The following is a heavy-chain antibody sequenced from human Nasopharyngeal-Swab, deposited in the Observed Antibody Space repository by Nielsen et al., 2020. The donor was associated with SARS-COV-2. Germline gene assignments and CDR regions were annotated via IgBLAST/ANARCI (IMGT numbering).Heavy chain of an antibody. Sequence: GGSLRLSCAASGFTFSSYAMSWVRQAPGKGLEWVSAISGSGGSTYYADSVKGRFTISRDNSKNTLYLQMSSLRAEDTAVYYCAKELSATVTTVGAFDIWGQGTMVTVSS. CDR3: AKELSATVTTVGAFDI. D-gene: IGHD4-11*01. V-gene: IGHV3-23*01. CDR1: GFTFSSYA. CDR2: ISGSGGST. J-gene: IGHJ3*02.